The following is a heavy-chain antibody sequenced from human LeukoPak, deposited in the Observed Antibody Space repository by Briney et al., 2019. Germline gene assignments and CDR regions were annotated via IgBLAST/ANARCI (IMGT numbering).Heavy chain of an antibody. J-gene: IGHJ4*02. Sequence: GGSLRLSCAASGFTFSSSGMSWVRKAPGKGLEWVSSISGSGDKTYYADSVKGRFTISRDNSKSTMYLQMNSLRAEDTAVYHCAKTNGYYDLWGQGTLAIVSS. CDR3: AKTNGYYDL. D-gene: IGHD3-22*01. V-gene: IGHV3-23*01. CDR2: ISGSGDKT. CDR1: GFTFSSSG.